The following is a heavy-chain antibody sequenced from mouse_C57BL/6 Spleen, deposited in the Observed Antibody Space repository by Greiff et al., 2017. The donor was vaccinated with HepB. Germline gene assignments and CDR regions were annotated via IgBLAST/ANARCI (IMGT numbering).Heavy chain of an antibody. Sequence: QVQLQQSGAELVRPGASVTLSCKASGYTFTDYEMHWVKQTPVHGLEWIGAIDPETGGTAYNQKFKGKAILTADKSSSTAYMELRSLTSEDSAVYYCTRSYGSSSRYFDVGGTGTTVTVSS. D-gene: IGHD1-1*01. CDR1: GYTFTDYE. V-gene: IGHV1-15*01. CDR3: TRSYGSSSRYFDV. CDR2: IDPETGGT. J-gene: IGHJ1*03.